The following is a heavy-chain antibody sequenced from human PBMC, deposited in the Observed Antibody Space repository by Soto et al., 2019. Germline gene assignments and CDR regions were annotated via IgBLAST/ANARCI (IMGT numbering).Heavy chain of an antibody. D-gene: IGHD3-22*01. CDR1: AFTFSSYG. CDR2: MSYDGSNK. J-gene: IGHJ6*02. Sequence: QVQLVESGGGVVQPGRSLRLSCAASAFTFSSYGMHWVRQAPGKGLEWVAVMSYDGSNKYYADSVKGRFTISRDNSKNTLYLQMNSLRAEDTAVYYCAKDEGDSSSYYDDYYYAMDVWGQGTTVTVSS. CDR3: AKDEGDSSSYYDDYYYAMDV. V-gene: IGHV3-30*18.